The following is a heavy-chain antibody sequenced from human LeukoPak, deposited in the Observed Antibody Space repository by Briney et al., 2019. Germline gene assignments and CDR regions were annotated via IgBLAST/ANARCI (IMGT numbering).Heavy chain of an antibody. V-gene: IGHV4-4*07. Sequence: SETLSLTCIVSGVSISSSSWSWIRQTAGKGLEWIGRIYTSGSTIYNPSLKSRVTMAVGMSKKQFSLKLTSVTAADTAMYYCARDLSGWDGFDIWGQGTVVTVSS. CDR3: ARDLSGWDGFDI. J-gene: IGHJ3*02. D-gene: IGHD3-3*01. CDR2: IYTSGST. CDR1: GVSISSSS.